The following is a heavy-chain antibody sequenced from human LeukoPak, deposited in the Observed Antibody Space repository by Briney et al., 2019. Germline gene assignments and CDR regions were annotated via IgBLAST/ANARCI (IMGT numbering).Heavy chain of an antibody. CDR3: IRAYGGNGGSAFDI. J-gene: IGHJ3*02. CDR1: GYSISSGYY. D-gene: IGHD4-23*01. V-gene: IGHV4-38-2*02. Sequence: SETLSLTCTVSGYSISSGYYWGWIRQPPGKGLEWIRSIYHSGSTYYNPSLKSRVTISVDTSKNQFSLKLSSVTAADTAVYYCIRAYGGNGGSAFDIWGQGTMVTVSS. CDR2: IYHSGST.